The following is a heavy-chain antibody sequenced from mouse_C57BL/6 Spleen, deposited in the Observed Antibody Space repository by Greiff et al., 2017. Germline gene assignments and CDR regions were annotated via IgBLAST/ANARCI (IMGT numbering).Heavy chain of an antibody. CDR3: ARSGLLLSLDC. J-gene: IGHJ2*01. V-gene: IGHV1-55*01. D-gene: IGHD2-3*01. CDR2: IYPGSGRT. CDR1: GYTFTRYW. Sequence: QVQLQQPGAELVKPGASVKMFCKASGYTFTRYWLTWVKQRPGQGLEWIGDIYPGSGRTNYNEKFKSKATLTVDTSSSSAYMQLSSLTSEDSAFYSCARSGLLLSLDCCGQGITLAVAS.